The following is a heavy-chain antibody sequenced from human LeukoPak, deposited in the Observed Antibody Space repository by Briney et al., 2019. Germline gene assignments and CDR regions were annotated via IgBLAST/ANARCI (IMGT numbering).Heavy chain of an antibody. CDR3: ARDRRYYDSSGYYAFDY. Sequence: GGSLRLSCAASGFTFSDYSMNWVRQAPGKGLERVSSIGSSSTYIYYADSLKGRFTISRDNAKNSLYLQMNSLRAEDTAVYYCARDRRYYDSSGYYAFDYWGQGTLVTVSS. J-gene: IGHJ4*02. V-gene: IGHV3-21*01. CDR2: IGSSSTYI. CDR1: GFTFSDYS. D-gene: IGHD3-22*01.